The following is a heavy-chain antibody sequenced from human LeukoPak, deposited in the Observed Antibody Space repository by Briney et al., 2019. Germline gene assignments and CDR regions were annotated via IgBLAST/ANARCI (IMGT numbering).Heavy chain of an antibody. V-gene: IGHV3-20*04. CDR1: GFAFDEHG. Sequence: GGSLRLSCTASGFAFDEHGMSWVRQVPGKGLEWVSGINWSGGSTGYADPLRGRFTISRDNAKNSLYLQMDSLRTEDTALYYCARAPITSPFYFDYWGQGTLVTVSS. CDR3: ARAPITSPFYFDY. CDR2: INWSGGST. D-gene: IGHD2-2*01. J-gene: IGHJ4*02.